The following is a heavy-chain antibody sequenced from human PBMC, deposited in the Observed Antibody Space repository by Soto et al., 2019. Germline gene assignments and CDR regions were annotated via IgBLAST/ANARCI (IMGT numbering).Heavy chain of an antibody. CDR3: ARDPGR. J-gene: IGHJ4*02. CDR2: IYHSGST. V-gene: IGHV4-30-2*01. CDR1: GGSIXXGGYS. Sequence: SETLSLTCAVSGGSIXXGGYSWSWIRQPPGKGLEWIGYIYHSGSTYYNPSLKSRVTISVDRSKNQFSLKLSSVTAADTAVYYCARDPGRWGQGTLVTVSS.